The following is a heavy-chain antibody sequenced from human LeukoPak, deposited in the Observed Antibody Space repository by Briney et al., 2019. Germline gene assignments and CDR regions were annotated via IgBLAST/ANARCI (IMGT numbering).Heavy chain of an antibody. Sequence: PGGSLRLSCAASGFTFSSYGMSWVRQAPGKGLEWVSAISGSGGSTYYADSVKGRFTISRDNSKNTLYLQMNSLRAEDTAVYYCALRPTFTMVRGEYYWGQGTLVTVSS. V-gene: IGHV3-23*01. CDR2: ISGSGGST. CDR1: GFTFSSYG. J-gene: IGHJ4*02. CDR3: ALRPTFTMVRGEYY. D-gene: IGHD3-10*01.